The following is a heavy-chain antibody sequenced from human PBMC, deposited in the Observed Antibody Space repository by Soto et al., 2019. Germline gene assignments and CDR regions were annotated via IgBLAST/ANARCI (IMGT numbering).Heavy chain of an antibody. D-gene: IGHD3-10*01. J-gene: IGHJ4*02. CDR1: GFTFSSYW. V-gene: IGHV3-74*01. CDR2: LDSGGSSA. Sequence: GGSLRLSCAASGFTFSSYWMYWFRQAPGKGLVWVSRLDSGGSSATYADSVKGRFTISRDNAKNTLYLQMNGLRAEDTAVYYCARWFTYGNFDYFDYWGQGTQVTVSS. CDR3: ARWFTYGNFDYFDY.